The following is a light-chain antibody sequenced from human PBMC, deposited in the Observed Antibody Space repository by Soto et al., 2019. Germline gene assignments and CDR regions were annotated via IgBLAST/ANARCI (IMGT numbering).Light chain of an antibody. Sequence: EIVMTQSPATLSVSPGERATLSCRASQSVRSNLAWYQQKPGQSPRLLIYGASTRATGIPARFSGSGSGTQFTLTISSLQSEDFPVYYCQQYNNWPPAWTFGQGTKVDIE. J-gene: IGKJ1*01. CDR2: GAS. CDR3: QQYNNWPPAWT. CDR1: QSVRSN. V-gene: IGKV3-15*01.